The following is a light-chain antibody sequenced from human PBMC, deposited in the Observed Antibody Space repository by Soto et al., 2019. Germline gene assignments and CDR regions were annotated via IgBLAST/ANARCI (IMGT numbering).Light chain of an antibody. CDR2: GAS. CDR3: QQCYNWPWT. Sequence: EIVMTRSPATLSVSPGERATLSCKASQSVSRTLAWYQQKPGQAPRLLIYGASTRATGIPARFSGSGSGTEFTLTISSLQSEDFAIYYCQQCYNWPWTCGQGTKVEI. J-gene: IGKJ1*01. V-gene: IGKV3-15*01. CDR1: QSVSRT.